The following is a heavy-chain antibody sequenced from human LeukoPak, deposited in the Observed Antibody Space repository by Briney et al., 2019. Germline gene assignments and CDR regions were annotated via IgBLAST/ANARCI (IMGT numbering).Heavy chain of an antibody. D-gene: IGHD3-10*01. CDR3: ARSVVDYYGSPNWFDP. Sequence: PSETLSLTCTVSGGSTNTADYHWSWIRQSPGKGLEWIGNIYFNGKTDYNPSLKSRVTISLQMSKNQFSLKLGSVTVADTAMYYCARSVVDYYGSPNWFDPWGQGALVTVSS. V-gene: IGHV4-30-4*01. J-gene: IGHJ5*02. CDR2: IYFNGKT. CDR1: GGSTNTADYH.